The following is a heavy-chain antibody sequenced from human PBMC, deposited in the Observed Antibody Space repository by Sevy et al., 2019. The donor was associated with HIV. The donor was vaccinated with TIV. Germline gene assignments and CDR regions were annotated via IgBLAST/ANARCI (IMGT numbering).Heavy chain of an antibody. Sequence: ASVKVSCKVSGYTLTELSMHWVRQAPGKGLEWMATFDPEDGETIYEQKFQGRGTMTEDTSTDTAYIGLSSLRSEDTAVYYCSTTRDYYDSSGYPFDYWGQGTLVTVSS. CDR2: FDPEDGET. CDR1: GYTLTELS. J-gene: IGHJ4*02. V-gene: IGHV1-24*01. CDR3: STTRDYYDSSGYPFDY. D-gene: IGHD3-22*01.